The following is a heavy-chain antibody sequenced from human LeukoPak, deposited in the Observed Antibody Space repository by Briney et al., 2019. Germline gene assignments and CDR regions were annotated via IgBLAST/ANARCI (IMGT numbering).Heavy chain of an antibody. CDR3: AKDPNLTVEQQLGN. CDR1: GFSFSNYG. V-gene: IGHV3-30*02. D-gene: IGHD6-13*01. J-gene: IGHJ4*02. Sequence: GGSLRLSCAASGFSFSNYGMHWVRQAPGKGLEGVAFIRYDGSDHYDGSNKYYADSVKGRFTISRDNSKNTLYLQMNSLRAEDTAVYYCAKDPNLTVEQQLGNWGQGTLVTVSS. CDR2: IRYDGSDHYDGSNK.